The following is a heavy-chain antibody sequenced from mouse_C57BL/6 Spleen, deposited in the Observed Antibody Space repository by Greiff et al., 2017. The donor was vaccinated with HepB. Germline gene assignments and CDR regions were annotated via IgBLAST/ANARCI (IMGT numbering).Heavy chain of an antibody. CDR1: GYAFSSSW. V-gene: IGHV1-82*01. CDR3: AREGYDWFAY. J-gene: IGHJ3*01. Sequence: VQLQQSGPELVKPGASVKISCKASGYAFSSSWMNWVKQRPGKGLEWIGRIYPGDGDTNYNGKFKGKATLTADKSSSTAYMQLSSLTSEDSAVYFCAREGYDWFAYWGQGTLVTVSA. CDR2: IYPGDGDT. D-gene: IGHD2-2*01.